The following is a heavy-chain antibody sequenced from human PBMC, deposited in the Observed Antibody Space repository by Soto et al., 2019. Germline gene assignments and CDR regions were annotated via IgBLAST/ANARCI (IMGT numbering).Heavy chain of an antibody. CDR3: ARGRYSRGAFDI. CDR2: IYYSGST. Sequence: QVQLQESGPGLVKPSQTLSLTCTVSGGSISSGVYYWSWIRQHPGKVLEWIGYIYYSGSTYYNPSLKSRVTISVDTSKNQFSLKLSSVTAADTAVYYCARGRYSRGAFDIWGQGTMVTVSS. CDR1: GGSISSGVYY. V-gene: IGHV4-31*03. J-gene: IGHJ3*02. D-gene: IGHD6-13*01.